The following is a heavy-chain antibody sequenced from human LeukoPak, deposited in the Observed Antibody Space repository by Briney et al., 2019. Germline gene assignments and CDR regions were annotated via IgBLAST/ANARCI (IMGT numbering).Heavy chain of an antibody. CDR3: AKDRGVGIVVVKVGAFDI. CDR1: GYTFTSYD. V-gene: IGHV1-8*01. Sequence: ASVKVSCKASGYTFTSYDINWMRQATGQGLEWMGWMSPNSGNTGYAQKFQGRVTMTRDTSISTAYMELSSLRSEDTAVYYCAKDRGVGIVVVKVGAFDIWGQGTMVTVSS. CDR2: MSPNSGNT. D-gene: IGHD3-22*01. J-gene: IGHJ3*02.